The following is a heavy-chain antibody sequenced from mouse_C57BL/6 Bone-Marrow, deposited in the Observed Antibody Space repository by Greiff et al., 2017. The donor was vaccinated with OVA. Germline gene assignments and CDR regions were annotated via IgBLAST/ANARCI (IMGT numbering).Heavy chain of an antibody. CDR2: ISYDGSN. CDR1: GYSITSGYY. CDR3: AGLLRSYYFDY. D-gene: IGHD1-1*01. Sequence: VQLKESGPGLVKPSQSLSLTCSVTGYSITSGYYWNWIRQFPGNKLEWMGYISYDGSNNYNPSLKNRISITRDTSKNQFFLKLNSVTTEDTATYYCAGLLRSYYFDYWGQGTTLTVSS. J-gene: IGHJ2*01. V-gene: IGHV3-6*01.